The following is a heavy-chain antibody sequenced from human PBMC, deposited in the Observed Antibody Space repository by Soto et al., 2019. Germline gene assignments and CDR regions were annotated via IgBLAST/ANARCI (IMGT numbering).Heavy chain of an antibody. CDR3: ARRRRYYYYYGMDV. CDR1: GGSFSGYY. V-gene: IGHV4-34*01. J-gene: IGHJ6*02. Sequence: QVQLQQWGAGLLKPSETLSLTCAVYGGSFSGYYWSWIRQPPGKGLEWIGEINHSGSTNYNPSLKNRVTXXVXTXXNQFSLKLSSVTAADTAVYYCARRRRYYYYYGMDVWGQGTTVTVSS. CDR2: INHSGST.